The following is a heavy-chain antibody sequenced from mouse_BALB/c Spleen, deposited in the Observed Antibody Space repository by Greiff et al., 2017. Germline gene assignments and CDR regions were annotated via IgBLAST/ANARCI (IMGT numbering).Heavy chain of an antibody. D-gene: IGHD2-10*02. Sequence: EVKLVESGGGLVQPGGSLKLSCAASGFTFSSYTMSWVRQTPEKRLEWVAYISNGGGSTYYPDTVKGRFTISRDNAKNTLYLQMSSLKSEDTAMYYCARQGMEDSWFAYWGQGTLVTVSA. CDR3: ARQGMEDSWFAY. V-gene: IGHV5-12-2*01. CDR2: ISNGGGST. CDR1: GFTFSSYT. J-gene: IGHJ3*01.